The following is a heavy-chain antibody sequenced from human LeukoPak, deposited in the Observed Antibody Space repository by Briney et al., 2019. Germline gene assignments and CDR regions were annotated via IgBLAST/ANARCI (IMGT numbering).Heavy chain of an antibody. J-gene: IGHJ4*02. V-gene: IGHV3-23*01. D-gene: IGHD5-12*01. CDR3: AKVVATEKRQYFDY. CDR1: GFNFNSYA. Sequence: GGALRLSCAAHGFNFNSYAMSWVCQAPGKGLERVSAISGSGDSTYNSDSVNGRFTISRANSTNTLYLQMNSLRAEDTAVYYCAKVVATEKRQYFDYWGQGTLVTVSS. CDR2: ISGSGDST.